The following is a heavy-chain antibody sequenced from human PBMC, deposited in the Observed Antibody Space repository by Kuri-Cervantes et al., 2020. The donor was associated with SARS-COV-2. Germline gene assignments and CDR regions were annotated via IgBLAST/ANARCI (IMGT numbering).Heavy chain of an antibody. D-gene: IGHD6-6*01. CDR3: ARDLKFIAARPWYFDY. CDR1: GYTFTSYG. CDR2: ISAYNGNT. V-gene: IGHV1-18*04. J-gene: IGHJ4*02. Sequence: ASVKVSCNASGYTFTSYGISWVRQAPGQGLEWMGWISAYNGNTNYAQKLQGRVTMTTDTSTSTAYMELRSLRSDNTAVYYCARDLKFIAARPWYFDYWGQGTLVTVSS.